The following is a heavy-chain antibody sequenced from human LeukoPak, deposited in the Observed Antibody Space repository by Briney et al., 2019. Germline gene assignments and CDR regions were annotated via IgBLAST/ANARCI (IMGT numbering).Heavy chain of an antibody. Sequence: VASVKVSCKASGYTFTSYYMHWVRQAPGQGLEWMGIINPSGGSTSYAQKFQGRVTMTRDMSTSTVYMELSSLRSEDTAVYYCARDAPDLVGARGRTFDIWGQGTMVTVSS. CDR1: GYTFTSYY. CDR2: INPSGGST. CDR3: ARDAPDLVGARGRTFDI. J-gene: IGHJ3*02. V-gene: IGHV1-46*01. D-gene: IGHD1-26*01.